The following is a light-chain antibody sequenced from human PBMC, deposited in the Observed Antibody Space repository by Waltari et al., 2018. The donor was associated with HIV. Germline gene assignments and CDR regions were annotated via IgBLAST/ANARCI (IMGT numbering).Light chain of an antibody. J-gene: IGKJ2*01. Sequence: EVVMTQSPATLSVSPGGRATLSCRASHNINNYLAWSQQNPGQAPRLLISCASTRVFGVPARFTGTGSGTEFTLTISSLQSEDSAVYYCQQYSDWPPYTFGRGTKLEIE. CDR2: CAS. CDR3: QQYSDWPPYT. CDR1: HNINNY. V-gene: IGKV3-15*01.